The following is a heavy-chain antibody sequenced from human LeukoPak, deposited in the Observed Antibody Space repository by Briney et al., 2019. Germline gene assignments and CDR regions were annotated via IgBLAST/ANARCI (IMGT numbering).Heavy chain of an antibody. V-gene: IGHV4-4*02. Sequence: PSETLSLTCAVSGGSISSSNWWSWIRQPPGKGLEWIGEIYHSGSTNYNLSLKSRVTISVDKSKNQFSLKLSSVTAADTAVYYCARKAHGYSSSFNWFDPWGQGTLVTVSS. J-gene: IGHJ5*02. CDR1: GGSISSSNW. CDR3: ARKAHGYSSSFNWFDP. CDR2: IYHSGST. D-gene: IGHD6-13*01.